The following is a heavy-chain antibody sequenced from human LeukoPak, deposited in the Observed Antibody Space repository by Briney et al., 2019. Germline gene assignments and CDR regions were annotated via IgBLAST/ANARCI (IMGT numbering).Heavy chain of an antibody. V-gene: IGHV3-74*01. J-gene: IGHJ4*02. CDR3: ARDPSGWSGDYFDY. D-gene: IGHD6-19*01. Sequence: GGSLRLSCAASGFTFSSYWMHWVRQAPGKGLVWVSRINTDGSSTSYADSVKGRFTISRDNAKNTLYLQMNSLRAEDTAVYYCARDPSGWSGDYFDYWGQGTLVTVSS. CDR2: INTDGSST. CDR1: GFTFSSYW.